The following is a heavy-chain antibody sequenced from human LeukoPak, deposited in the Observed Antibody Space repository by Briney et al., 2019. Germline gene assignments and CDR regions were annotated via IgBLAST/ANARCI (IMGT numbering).Heavy chain of an antibody. CDR3: ARDLGPLDY. CDR2: IKEDGSDK. V-gene: IGHV3-7*03. J-gene: IGHJ4*02. CDR1: GFTFSNYW. Sequence: GGSLRLSCAASGFTFSNYWMTWVRQAPGKGLEWVANIKEDGSDKYYVDSVKGRVTISRDNAKNSLYLQMNSLRAEDTALYYCARDLGPLDYWGQGTLVTVSS.